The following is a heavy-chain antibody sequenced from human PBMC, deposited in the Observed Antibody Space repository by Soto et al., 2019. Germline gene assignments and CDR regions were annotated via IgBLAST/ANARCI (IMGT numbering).Heavy chain of an antibody. D-gene: IGHD5-12*01. CDR1: GFTFSSYA. V-gene: IGHV3-23*01. CDR2: ISGSGGST. CDR3: AKCVVATLGPMNYYYYGMDF. J-gene: IGHJ6*02. Sequence: GGSLRLSCAASGFTFSSYAMSWVRQAPGKGLEWVSAISGSGGSTYYADSVKGRFTISRDNSKNTLYLQMNSLRAEDTAVYYCAKCVVATLGPMNYYYYGMDFWGQGTTATVS.